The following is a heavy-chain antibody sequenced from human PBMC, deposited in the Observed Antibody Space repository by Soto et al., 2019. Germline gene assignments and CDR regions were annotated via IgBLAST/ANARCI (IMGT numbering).Heavy chain of an antibody. D-gene: IGHD6-6*01. J-gene: IGHJ4*02. CDR2: INHSGST. Sequence: LSLPCAVYGGSFSGYYWSWIRQPPGKGLEWIGEINHSGSTNYNPSLKSRVTISVDTSKNQFSLKLSSVTAADTAVYYCARGAKGIAARIYFDYWGQGTLVTASS. CDR1: GGSFSGYY. V-gene: IGHV4-34*01. CDR3: ARGAKGIAARIYFDY.